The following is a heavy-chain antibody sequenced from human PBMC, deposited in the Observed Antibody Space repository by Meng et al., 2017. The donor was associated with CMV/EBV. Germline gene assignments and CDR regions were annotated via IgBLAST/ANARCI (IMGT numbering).Heavy chain of an antibody. CDR2: IYYSGST. Sequence: SETLSLTCTVSGGPISSGGYYWSCIRQHPGKGLEWIGYIYYSGSTYYNPSLKSRVTISVDTSKNQFSLKLSSVTAADTAVYYCASGDNVVVPAAFPYYHYGMDVWGRGTTVTVSS. CDR1: GGPISSGGYY. D-gene: IGHD2-2*01. J-gene: IGHJ6*02. CDR3: ASGDNVVVPAAFPYYHYGMDV. V-gene: IGHV4-31*03.